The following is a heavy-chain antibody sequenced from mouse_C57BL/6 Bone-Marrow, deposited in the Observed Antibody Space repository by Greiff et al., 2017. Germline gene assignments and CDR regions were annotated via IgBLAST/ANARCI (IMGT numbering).Heavy chain of an antibody. J-gene: IGHJ4*01. CDR3: ARDGRWLLLYYAMDY. CDR2: IYPRSGNT. CDR1: GYTFTSYG. Sequence: QVQLQQSGAELARPGASVKLSCKASGYTFTSYGISWVKQRTGQGLEWIGEIYPRSGNTYYNEKFKGKATLTADKSSSTAYMELRSLTSEDSAVYFCARDGRWLLLYYAMDYWGQGTSVTVSS. V-gene: IGHV1-81*01. D-gene: IGHD2-3*01.